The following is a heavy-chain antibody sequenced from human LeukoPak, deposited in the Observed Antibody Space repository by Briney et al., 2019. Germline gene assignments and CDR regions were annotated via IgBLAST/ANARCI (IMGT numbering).Heavy chain of an antibody. Sequence: KPSETLSLTCTVSGGSMSNYYWSWIRQPAGKGLEWIGRIYTRGSTNYNPSLKSRVTMSVDTSKNQFSLKLRSVTAADTAVYYCARGSHGRYSSSPLDYWGQGTLVTVSS. CDR3: ARGSHGRYSSSPLDY. J-gene: IGHJ4*02. CDR2: IYTRGST. D-gene: IGHD6-6*01. CDR1: GGSMSNYY. V-gene: IGHV4-4*07.